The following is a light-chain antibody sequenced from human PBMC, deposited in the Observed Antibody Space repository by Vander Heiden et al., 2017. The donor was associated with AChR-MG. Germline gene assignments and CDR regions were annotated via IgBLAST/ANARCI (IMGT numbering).Light chain of an antibody. CDR3: QQSDSTPSLT. CDR2: AAS. J-gene: IGKJ4*01. V-gene: IGKV1-39*01. Sequence: DIQMTQSPSSLSASVGDRVTITCRASQSISSYLNWYQQKPGKAPKLLIYAASSLQSGVPSRFSGSGYGTDFTLTISSRQPEDFAPYYCQQSDSTPSLTFGGWTNVELK. CDR1: QSISSY.